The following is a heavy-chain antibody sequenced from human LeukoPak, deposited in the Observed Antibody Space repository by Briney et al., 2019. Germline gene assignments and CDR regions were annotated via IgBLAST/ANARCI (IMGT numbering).Heavy chain of an antibody. V-gene: IGHV3-74*01. J-gene: IGHJ4*02. CDR3: ACIAVAGTGSDY. CDR1: GXTFSSYW. CDR2: INSDGSST. D-gene: IGHD6-19*01. Sequence: PGGSLRLSCAASGXTFSSYWMHWVRQAPGKGLVWVSRINSDGSSTSYADSVKGRFTISRDNAKNTLYLQMNSLRAEDTAVYYCACIAVAGTGSDYWGQGTPVTVSS.